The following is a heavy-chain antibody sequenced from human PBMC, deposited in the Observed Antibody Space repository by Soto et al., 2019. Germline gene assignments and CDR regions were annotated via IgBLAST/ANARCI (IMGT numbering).Heavy chain of an antibody. Sequence: QVRLEESGGGVVQPGGSLRLSCAASGFTFSDYGMDWVRQAPGKGLEWVALISYDGRNKHYADSVKGRFSISRDNSRNTLFLQLNNVRAEDTAVYYCAKDHSQEHYYLDLWGRGALVAVSS. CDR2: ISYDGRNK. V-gene: IGHV3-30*18. J-gene: IGHJ4*02. CDR1: GFTFSDYG. D-gene: IGHD1-26*01. CDR3: AKDHSQEHYYLDL.